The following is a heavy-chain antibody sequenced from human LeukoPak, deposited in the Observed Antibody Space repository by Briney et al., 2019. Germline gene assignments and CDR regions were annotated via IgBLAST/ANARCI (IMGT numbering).Heavy chain of an antibody. CDR2: INPNSGGT. J-gene: IGHJ5*02. V-gene: IGHV1-2*02. CDR1: GYTFTGYY. CDR3: ARVGWELLLEENNWFDP. Sequence: ASVKVSCKASGYTFTGYYMHWVRQAPGQGLEWMGWINPNSGGTNYAQKFQGRVTMTRDTSISTAYMELSRLRSDDAAVYYCARVGWELLLEENNWFDPWGQGTLVTVPS. D-gene: IGHD1-26*01.